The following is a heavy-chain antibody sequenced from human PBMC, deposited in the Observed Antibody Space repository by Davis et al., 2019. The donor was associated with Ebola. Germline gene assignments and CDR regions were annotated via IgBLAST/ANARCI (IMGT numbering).Heavy chain of an antibody. CDR3: AREFGYYYDSSSCMDV. J-gene: IGHJ6*02. V-gene: IGHV3-7*03. Sequence: GGSLRLSCAASGFTFSSYAMSWVRQAPGKGLEWVANIKQDGSEKYYVDSVKGRFTISRDNAKNSLYLQMNSLRAEDTAVYYCAREFGYYYDSSSCMDVWGQGTTVTVSS. CDR2: IKQDGSEK. D-gene: IGHD3-22*01. CDR1: GFTFSSYA.